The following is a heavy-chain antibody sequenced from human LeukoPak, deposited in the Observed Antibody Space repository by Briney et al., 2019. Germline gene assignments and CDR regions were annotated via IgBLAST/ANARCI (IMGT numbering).Heavy chain of an antibody. J-gene: IGHJ4*02. D-gene: IGHD1-1*01. CDR1: GGTFSSYG. V-gene: IGHV1-69*13. Sequence: GASVKVSCKASGGTFSSYGINWVRQAPGQGLEWMGGIIPMSGAANYAQKFQGRVTITADDSTSTAYMDLSSLRSEDTAVYYCAFLLLEGHFDYWGQGTLVTASS. CDR2: IIPMSGAA. CDR3: AFLLLEGHFDY.